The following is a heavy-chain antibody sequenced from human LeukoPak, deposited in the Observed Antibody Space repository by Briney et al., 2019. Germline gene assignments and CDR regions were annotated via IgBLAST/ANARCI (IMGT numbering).Heavy chain of an antibody. CDR1: GFAFSDHD. D-gene: IGHD3-22*01. Sequence: GGSLRLSCAASGFAFSDHDINWVRQAPGEGLEWVSYVGRSGGAQYYADSVRGRFIISRDNAKNTLYLQMNSLRAEDTAVYYCARDGVRSGYHEGPDYWGQGTLVTVSS. CDR3: ARDGVRSGYHEGPDY. J-gene: IGHJ4*02. V-gene: IGHV3-48*03. CDR2: VGRSGGAQ.